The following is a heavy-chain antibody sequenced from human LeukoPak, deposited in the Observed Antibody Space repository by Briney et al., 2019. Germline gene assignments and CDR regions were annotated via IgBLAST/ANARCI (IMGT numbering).Heavy chain of an antibody. J-gene: IGHJ2*01. CDR2: ISSSSRFI. Sequence: GGSLRLSCAASGISFSNYSMNWVRQAPGKGLEWVSLISSSSRFIYYGDSVKGRFTISRDNAKKSLYLQMNSLRAEDTAVYYCARAVYCSGGGCFWYFDLWGRGTLVTVSS. V-gene: IGHV3-21*01. CDR1: GISFSNYS. D-gene: IGHD2-15*01. CDR3: ARAVYCSGGGCFWYFDL.